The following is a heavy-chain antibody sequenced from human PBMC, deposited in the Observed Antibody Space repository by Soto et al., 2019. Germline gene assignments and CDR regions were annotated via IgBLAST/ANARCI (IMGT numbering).Heavy chain of an antibody. Sequence: SDTLSLTCTVSGDSVSSTPYSWGWLRQPPGKGLEWIGSIYKTGSSYNPSLKSRVTISQDTSKTQFSLKLSSMTAADTAIYYCAKLPTGFPNWIDPWGQGXPVTVYS. CDR2: IYKTGS. J-gene: IGHJ5*02. D-gene: IGHD2-21*01. CDR1: GDSVSSTPYS. V-gene: IGHV4-39*01. CDR3: AKLPTGFPNWIDP.